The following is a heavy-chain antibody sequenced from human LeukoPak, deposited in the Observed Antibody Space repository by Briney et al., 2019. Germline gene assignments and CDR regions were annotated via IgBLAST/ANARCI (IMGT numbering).Heavy chain of an antibody. CDR1: GGSISSYY. D-gene: IGHD3-22*01. CDR3: ARLNSSGYYPRAFDI. J-gene: IGHJ3*02. V-gene: IGHV4-59*08. Sequence: PSETLSLTCTVSGGSISSYYWSWIRQPPGKGLEWIGYIYYSGSTNYNPSLKSRVTISVDTSKNQFSLKLSSVTAADTAVYYCARLNSSGYYPRAFDIWGQGTMVTVSS. CDR2: IYYSGST.